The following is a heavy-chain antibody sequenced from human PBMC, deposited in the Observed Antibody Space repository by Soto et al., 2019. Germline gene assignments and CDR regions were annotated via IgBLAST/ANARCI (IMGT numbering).Heavy chain of an antibody. CDR1: GFTFSNCA. Sequence: EVQLLESGGGLVQPGGSLSLSCAASGFTFSNCAMSWVRQAPGKGLEWVSGISGSGGGTYYADSVKGRFTISRDNSKNTLYLQMNSLRSEDTALYYCVKDITARNYVPDSWGQGTLVTVSS. J-gene: IGHJ4*02. CDR3: VKDITARNYVPDS. CDR2: ISGSGGGT. D-gene: IGHD3-10*01. V-gene: IGHV3-23*01.